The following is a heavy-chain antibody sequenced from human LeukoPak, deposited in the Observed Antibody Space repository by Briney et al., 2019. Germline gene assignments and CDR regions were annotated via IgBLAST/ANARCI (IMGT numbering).Heavy chain of an antibody. CDR3: ARDQNYPYNWFDP. V-gene: IGHV1-69*06. CDR1: GGTFSSYA. CDR2: IIPIFGTA. J-gene: IGHJ5*02. D-gene: IGHD1-7*01. Sequence: SVKVSCKASGGTFSSYAISWVRQAPGQGLEWMGGIIPIFGTANYAQKFQGRVTITADKSTSTAYLELSSLRSEDTAVYYCARDQNYPYNWFDPWGQGTLVTVSS.